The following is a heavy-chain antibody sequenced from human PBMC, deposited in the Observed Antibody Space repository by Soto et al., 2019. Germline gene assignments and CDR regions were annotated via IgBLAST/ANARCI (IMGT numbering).Heavy chain of an antibody. CDR1: GYTFTNYY. D-gene: IGHD6-19*01. CDR3: ARDVVGGWSPFDY. V-gene: IGHV1-46*01. CDR2: VNPSGGST. J-gene: IGHJ4*02. Sequence: VQLVQSGAEVKKPGASVKVSCKASGYTFTNYYMHWVRQAPGQGLEWMGIVNPSGGSTTYAQNFQGRVTMTRDTSTSTVYMELSSLRSEDTAVYYCARDVVGGWSPFDYWGQGTLVTVSS.